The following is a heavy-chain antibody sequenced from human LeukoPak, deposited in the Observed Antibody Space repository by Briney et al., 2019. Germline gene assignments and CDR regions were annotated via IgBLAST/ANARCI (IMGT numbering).Heavy chain of an antibody. CDR1: GFTFSSYG. CDR2: ISGSGGST. V-gene: IGHV3-23*01. CDR3: ARDSPTVTTSYGY. D-gene: IGHD4-17*01. J-gene: IGHJ4*02. Sequence: GGTLRLSCAASGFTFSSYGMSWVRQAPGKGLEWVSAISGSGGSTYYADSVKGRFTISRDNAKNTLYLQMNSLRAEDTAVYYCARDSPTVTTSYGYWGQGTLVTVSS.